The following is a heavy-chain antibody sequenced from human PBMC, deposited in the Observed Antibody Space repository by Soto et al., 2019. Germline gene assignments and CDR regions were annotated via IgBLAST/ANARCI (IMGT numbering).Heavy chain of an antibody. CDR1: GVSISSYY. J-gene: IGHJ6*03. CDR2: IYYSGST. CDR3: ARGLDGNDFWSGYYYYMDV. Sequence: SETLSLTCTVSGVSISSYYWSWIRQPPGKGLEWIGYIYYSGSTNYNPSLKSRVTISVDTSKNQFSLKLSSVTAADTAAYYCARGLDGNDFWSGYYYYMDVWGKGTTVTVSS. V-gene: IGHV4-59*01. D-gene: IGHD3-3*01.